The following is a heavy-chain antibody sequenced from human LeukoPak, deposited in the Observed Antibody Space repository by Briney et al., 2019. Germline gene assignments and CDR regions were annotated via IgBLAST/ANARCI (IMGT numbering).Heavy chain of an antibody. CDR2: MNPNSANT. Sequence: ASLKVSCKASGYTFTSYDINWVRQATGQGLEWMGWMNPNSANTGCAQKFQGRVTMTRNTSISTAYMELSSLRSEDTAVYYFARRCSSGESCYPDYWGQGALVTVSS. CDR1: GYTFTSYD. J-gene: IGHJ4*02. D-gene: IGHD2-15*01. CDR3: ARRCSSGESCYPDY. V-gene: IGHV1-8*01.